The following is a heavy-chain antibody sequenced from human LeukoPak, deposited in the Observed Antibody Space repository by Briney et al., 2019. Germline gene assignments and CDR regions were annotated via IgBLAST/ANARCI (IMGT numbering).Heavy chain of an antibody. V-gene: IGHV3-66*01. D-gene: IGHD3-16*01. CDR1: GFTVSSNY. J-gene: IGHJ4*02. CDR2: IYSGGGT. Sequence: GGSLRLSCAVSGFTVSSNYMTWVRQAPGKGLEWVSVIYSGGGTYYADSVRGRFTISRDNSKNTVYLQMNSLRVEDTAVYYCARSRGTFLPHDYWGQGTLVTVSS. CDR3: ARSRGTFLPHDY.